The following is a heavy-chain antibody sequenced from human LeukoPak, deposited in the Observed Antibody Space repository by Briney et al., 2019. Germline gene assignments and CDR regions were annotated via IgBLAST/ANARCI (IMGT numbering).Heavy chain of an antibody. CDR3: ARASMVRGVNSAPYYFDY. V-gene: IGHV1-69*06. CDR1: GGTFSSYA. Sequence: ASVKVSCKASGGTFSSYAISWVRQAPGQGLEWMGGIIPIFGTANYAQKFQGRVTITADKSTSTAYMELSSLRSEDTAVYYCARASMVRGVNSAPYYFDYWGQGTLVTVSS. D-gene: IGHD3-10*01. CDR2: IIPIFGTA. J-gene: IGHJ4*02.